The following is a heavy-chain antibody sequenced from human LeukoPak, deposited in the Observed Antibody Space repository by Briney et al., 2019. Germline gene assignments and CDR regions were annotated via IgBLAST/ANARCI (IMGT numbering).Heavy chain of an antibody. CDR3: ARDGTAGTSLYNWFDP. CDR1: GYTFTGYY. J-gene: IGHJ5*02. D-gene: IGHD2-2*01. CDR2: INPNSGGT. Sequence: ASVKVSCKASGYTFTGYYMHWVRQAPGQGLEWMGWINPNSGGTNYAQKFQGRVTMTRDTSISTAYMELSSLRSEDTAVYYCARDGTAGTSLYNWFDPWGQGTLVTVSS. V-gene: IGHV1-2*02.